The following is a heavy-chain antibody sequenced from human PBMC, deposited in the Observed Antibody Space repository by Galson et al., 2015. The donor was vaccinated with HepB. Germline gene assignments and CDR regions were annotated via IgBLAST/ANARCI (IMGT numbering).Heavy chain of an antibody. CDR2: ISSSSSTI. J-gene: IGHJ2*01. V-gene: IGHV3-48*04. CDR1: GFTFSNYN. CDR3: AGELAAAAHWFFDL. D-gene: IGHD6-13*01. Sequence: SLRLSCAASGFTFSNYNMNWVRQAPGKGLEWVSYISSSSSTIYYADSVRGRFTISRDNAKKSLYLQMNSLRTEDTAVYYCAGELAAAAHWFFDLWGRGTLVTLSS.